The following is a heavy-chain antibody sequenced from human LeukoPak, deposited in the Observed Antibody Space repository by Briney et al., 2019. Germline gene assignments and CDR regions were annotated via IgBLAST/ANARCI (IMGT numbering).Heavy chain of an antibody. CDR3: ARDEPGIAVDVGVY. D-gene: IGHD6-19*01. Sequence: QPGRSLRLSCAASGFTFSSYEMNWVRQAPGNGLEWVSYISSGGRIKYYADSVKGRFTISRDNAKNSLYLQMSSLRAEDTAVYYCARDEPGIAVDVGVYWGQGTLVTVSS. J-gene: IGHJ4*02. CDR2: ISSGGRIK. V-gene: IGHV3-48*03. CDR1: GFTFSSYE.